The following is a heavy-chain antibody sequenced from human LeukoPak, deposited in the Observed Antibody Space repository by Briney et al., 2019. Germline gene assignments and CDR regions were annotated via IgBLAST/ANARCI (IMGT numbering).Heavy chain of an antibody. CDR2: ISSDGSNK. J-gene: IGHJ4*02. CDR3: AKGRSGIAVVEFDY. Sequence: GGSLRLSCVVSGFSFSNHGMHWVRQAPGKGLEWVAVISSDGSNKYYADSVRGRFTISRDNSKNTLYLQMNSLRAEDTAMYYCAKGRSGIAVVEFDYWGQGTLVTVSS. V-gene: IGHV3-30*18. CDR1: GFSFSNHG. D-gene: IGHD6-19*01.